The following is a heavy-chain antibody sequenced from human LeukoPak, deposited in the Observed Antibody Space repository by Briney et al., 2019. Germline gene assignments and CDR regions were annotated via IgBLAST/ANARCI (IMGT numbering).Heavy chain of an antibody. D-gene: IGHD7-27*01. CDR2: ISNSGNTI. V-gene: IGHV3-11*04. J-gene: IGHJ4*02. CDR1: GFTSSDSY. Sequence: PGGSLRLSCAASGFTSSDSYMTWIRQAPGKGLEWVSYISNSGNTIYYADSVKGRFTISRDNAMSSLYLQMNSLRAEDTAVYYCGRGHWGLDYWGQGTLVTVSS. CDR3: GRGHWGLDY.